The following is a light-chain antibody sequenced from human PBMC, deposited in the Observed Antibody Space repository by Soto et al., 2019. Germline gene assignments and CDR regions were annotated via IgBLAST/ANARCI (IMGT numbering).Light chain of an antibody. V-gene: IGLV2-14*01. J-gene: IGLJ3*02. CDR2: DVT. CDR3: SSYTTAVTRGVV. CDR1: SSDIGSYNY. Sequence: QSALTQPASVSGSPGQSITISCTGTSSDIGSYNYVSWYQQHPGKAPKFMIYDVTSRPSGVSSRFSGSKSGNTASLTISGLQAEDEADYYCSSYTTAVTRGVVFGGGTKVTVL.